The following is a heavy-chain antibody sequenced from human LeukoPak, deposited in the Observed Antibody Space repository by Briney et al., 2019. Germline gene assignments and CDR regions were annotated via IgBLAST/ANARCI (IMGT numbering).Heavy chain of an antibody. CDR2: ISGSGGST. V-gene: IGHV3-23*01. D-gene: IGHD4-17*01. J-gene: IGHJ4*02. CDR3: AKDPTPYGDHPFDY. CDR1: GFTFSSYA. Sequence: QPGGSLRLSCAASGFTFSSYAMSWVRQAPGKGLEWVSAISGSGGSTYYADSVKGRFIISRDNSKNTLYLQMNSLRAEDTAVYYCAKDPTPYGDHPFDYWGQGTLVTVSS.